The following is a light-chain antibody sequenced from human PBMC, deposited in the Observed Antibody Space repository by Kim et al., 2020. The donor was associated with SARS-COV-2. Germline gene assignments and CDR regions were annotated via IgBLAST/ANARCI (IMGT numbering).Light chain of an antibody. J-gene: IGKJ1*01. CDR1: ESISDW. CDR2: TAS. V-gene: IGKV1-5*03. CDR3: QQFSVSPWT. Sequence: GDRVTITCRASESISDWLAWYQQKPGKAPNLLIYTASNLESGVPSRFSGSGSGTEFTLTINSLQPDDVAMYYCQQFSVSPWTFGQGTKVDIK.